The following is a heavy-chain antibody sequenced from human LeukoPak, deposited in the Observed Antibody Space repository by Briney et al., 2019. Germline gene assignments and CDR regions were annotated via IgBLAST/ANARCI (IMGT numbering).Heavy chain of an antibody. CDR3: ARAMIVSSQPFDY. D-gene: IGHD3-22*01. CDR1: GFTFSSYG. V-gene: IGHV3-33*01. CDR2: IWYDGSNK. Sequence: GRSLRLSCAASGFTFSSYGTHWVRQAPGKGLEWVAVIWYDGSNKYYADSVKGRFTISRDNSKNTLYLQMNSLRAEDTAVYYCARAMIVSSQPFDYWGQGTLVTVSS. J-gene: IGHJ4*02.